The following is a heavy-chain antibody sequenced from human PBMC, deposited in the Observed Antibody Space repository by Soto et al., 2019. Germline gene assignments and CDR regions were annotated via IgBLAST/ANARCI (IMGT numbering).Heavy chain of an antibody. CDR2: IRGFSPYT. V-gene: IGHV3-21*01. J-gene: IGHJ6*02. CDR3: ARDRGYDAHDYYYNAMDV. CDR1: GFTFRTYT. D-gene: IGHD2-15*01. Sequence: GGSLRLSCVASGFTFRTYTMNWVRQAPGKGLEWVSGIRGFSPYTFYAESVKDRFTISRDNAKNSLYLQMNSLGVEDTAVYYRARDRGYDAHDYYYNAMDVWGQGTTVTVSS.